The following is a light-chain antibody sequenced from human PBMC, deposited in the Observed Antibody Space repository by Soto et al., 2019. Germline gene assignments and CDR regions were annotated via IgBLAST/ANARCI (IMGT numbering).Light chain of an antibody. Sequence: PRERATLSSKTSRTVDANYLSWYHQKPGKPPRLLIHCVSTRAPGIPDRFSASGAGTEFTLTISRLEPEDSAVYYCQQYSASPRTFGPGTKVDIK. CDR3: QQYSASPRT. J-gene: IGKJ3*01. V-gene: IGKV3-20*01. CDR1: RTVDANY. CDR2: CVS.